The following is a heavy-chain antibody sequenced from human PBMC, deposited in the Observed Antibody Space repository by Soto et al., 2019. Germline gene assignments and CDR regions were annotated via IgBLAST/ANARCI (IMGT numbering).Heavy chain of an antibody. Sequence: SETLSLTCDVSGASITTYYCSCVRQAPGKGLEWIGNVYHTGSTDYNSSLKSRVTISVDTSKNQFSLNMNSVTAADTAVYYCARRLFGSGWTLDSWGQGALVTVSS. CDR1: GASITTYY. V-gene: IGHV4-59*01. D-gene: IGHD6-19*01. CDR3: ARRLFGSGWTLDS. CDR2: VYHTGST. J-gene: IGHJ4*02.